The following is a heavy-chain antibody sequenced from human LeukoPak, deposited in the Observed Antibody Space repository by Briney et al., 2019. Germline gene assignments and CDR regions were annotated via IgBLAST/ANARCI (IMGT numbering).Heavy chain of an antibody. D-gene: IGHD3-22*01. J-gene: IGHJ5*02. CDR1: GGTFSSYT. V-gene: IGHV1-69*02. Sequence: SVKVSCKASGGTFSSYTISWVRQALGQGLEWMGRIIPILGIANYAQKFQGRVTITADKSTSTAYMELSSLRSEDTAVYYCASEPPYYDSSGPLRPWGQGTLVTVSS. CDR3: ASEPPYYDSSGPLRP. CDR2: IIPILGIA.